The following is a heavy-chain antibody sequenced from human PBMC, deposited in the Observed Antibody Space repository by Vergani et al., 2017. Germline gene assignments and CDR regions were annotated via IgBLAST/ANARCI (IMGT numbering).Heavy chain of an antibody. Sequence: EVQLVESGGGVVQPGGSLRLSCAASGFTFSSYAMHWVRQAPGKGLEWVSGISWNSGSIGDADSVKGRFTISRDNAKNSLYLQMNSLRAEDTALYYCAKGRTYGDSYFDYWGQGTLVTVSS. CDR2: ISWNSGSI. V-gene: IGHV3-9*01. D-gene: IGHD4-17*01. J-gene: IGHJ4*02. CDR3: AKGRTYGDSYFDY. CDR1: GFTFSSYA.